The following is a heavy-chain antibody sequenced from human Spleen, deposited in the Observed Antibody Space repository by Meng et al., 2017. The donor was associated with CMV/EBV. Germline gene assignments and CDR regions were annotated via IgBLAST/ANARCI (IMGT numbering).Heavy chain of an antibody. D-gene: IGHD6-6*01. CDR2: IYPGDSDT. J-gene: IGHJ5*02. CDR1: GYSFNSYW. V-gene: IGHV5-51*01. CDR3: ARQISIAAQSGWFDP. Sequence: SGYSFNSYWIGWVRQMPGKGLEWMGIIYPGDSDTRYSPSFQGQVTISADKSISTAYLQWSSLKASDTAMYYCARQISIAAQSGWFDPWGQGTLVTVSS.